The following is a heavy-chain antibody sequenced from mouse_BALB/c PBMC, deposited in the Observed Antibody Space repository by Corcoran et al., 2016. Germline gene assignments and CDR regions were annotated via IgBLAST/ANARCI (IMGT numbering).Heavy chain of an antibody. V-gene: IGHV14-3*02. CDR1: GFNIKDTY. CDR3: ARSITTAYYFDY. J-gene: IGHJ2*01. Sequence: EVQLQQSGAELVKPGASVKLSCTASGFNIKDTYMHWVKQRPEQGLEWIGRIDPANGNTKYDPKFQGKATITADTSSNTAYLQLSSLTSEDTAVYYCARSITTAYYFDYWGQGTTLTVSS. D-gene: IGHD1-2*01. CDR2: IDPANGNT.